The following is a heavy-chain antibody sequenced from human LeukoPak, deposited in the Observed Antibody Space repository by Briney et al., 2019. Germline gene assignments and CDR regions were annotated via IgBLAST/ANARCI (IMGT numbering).Heavy chain of an antibody. J-gene: IGHJ6*02. CDR3: ARNTAPGYGLDV. CDR1: GYTFTGYY. V-gene: IGHV1-2*02. CDR2: INPNSGGT. D-gene: IGHD5-18*01. Sequence: ASAKVPCKTSGYTFTGYYLHWVRQAPGQGLEWMGWINPNSGGTNFAQKFHGRVTMTRDTSTSTAYMELSRLRSDDTAVYYCARNTAPGYGLDVWGQGTPVTVSS.